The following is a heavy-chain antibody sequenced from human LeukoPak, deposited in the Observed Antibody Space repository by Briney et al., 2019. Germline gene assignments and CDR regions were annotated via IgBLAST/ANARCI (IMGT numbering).Heavy chain of an antibody. V-gene: IGHV3-23*01. CDR3: GKDRLLNCRGDCYIFDY. CDR2: IGGSGDST. D-gene: IGHD2-21*02. J-gene: IGHJ4*02. CDR1: GFTLRSYV. Sequence: GGSLRLSCVASGFTLRSYVMNWVRQTPGKGLEWGSSIGGSGDSTFYADSVKGRFSISRDNSKNTLYLQVNGLRTEDTAVYYCGKDRLLNCRGDCYIFDYWGQGAVVTVSS.